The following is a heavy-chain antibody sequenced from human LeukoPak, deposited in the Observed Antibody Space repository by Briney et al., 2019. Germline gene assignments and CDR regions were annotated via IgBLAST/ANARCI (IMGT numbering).Heavy chain of an antibody. Sequence: SETLSLTCTVPGGAMSNFYWSWIRQPPGKGLEWIGYIYYSGSTYYNPSLKSRVTISVDTSKNQFSLKLSSVTAADTAVYYCARHPGPAPLYYYDSRGGAFDIWGQGAMVTVSS. D-gene: IGHD3-22*01. V-gene: IGHV4-59*04. CDR1: GGAMSNFY. CDR3: ARHPGPAPLYYYDSRGGAFDI. CDR2: IYYSGST. J-gene: IGHJ3*02.